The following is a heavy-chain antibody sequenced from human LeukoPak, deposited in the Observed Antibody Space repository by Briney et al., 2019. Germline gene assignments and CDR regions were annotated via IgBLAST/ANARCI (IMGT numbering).Heavy chain of an antibody. V-gene: IGHV3-33*01. CDR1: GFTFCIYG. J-gene: IGHJ4*02. CDR3: ARDVGLGRRGGNYYDY. D-gene: IGHD3/OR15-3a*01. CDR2: IWYDGIKK. Sequence: GGSPRLSCTASGFTFCIYGIHWVRQAPGKGLEWVAVIWYDGIKKNYAESLKGRISISRDNSKSSVYLEMNSLRDEDTAVYYCARDVGLGRRGGNYYDYWGQGTLVTVSS.